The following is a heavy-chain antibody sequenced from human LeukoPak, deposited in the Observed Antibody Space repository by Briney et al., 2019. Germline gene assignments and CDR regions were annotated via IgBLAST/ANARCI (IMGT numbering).Heavy chain of an antibody. Sequence: ASVKVSRKASGYTFTSYGISWVRQAPGQGLEWMGWISAYNGNTNYAQKLQGRVTMTTDTSTSTAYMELRSLRSDDTAVYYCARDPGYCTNGVCYTGDYWGQGTLVTVSS. D-gene: IGHD2-8*01. J-gene: IGHJ4*02. CDR3: ARDPGYCTNGVCYTGDY. CDR1: GYTFTSYG. CDR2: ISAYNGNT. V-gene: IGHV1-18*01.